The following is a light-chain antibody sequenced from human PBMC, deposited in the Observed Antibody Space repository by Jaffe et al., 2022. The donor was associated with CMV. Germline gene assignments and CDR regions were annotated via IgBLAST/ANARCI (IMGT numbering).Light chain of an antibody. Sequence: DVVLTQSPLSLPVTLGQPASISCRSSQSLVHSNGHTYLNWFQRRPGQSPRRLIYEISNRDSGVPDRFSGSGSGTDFTLKISRVEAEDVGVYYCMQHSHWPHTFGQGTNLEIK. J-gene: IGKJ2*01. V-gene: IGKV2-30*02. CDR2: EIS. CDR1: QSLVHSNGHTY. CDR3: MQHSHWPHT.